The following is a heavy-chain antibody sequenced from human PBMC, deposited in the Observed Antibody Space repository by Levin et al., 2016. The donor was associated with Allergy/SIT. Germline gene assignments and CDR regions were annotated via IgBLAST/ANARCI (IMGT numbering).Heavy chain of an antibody. D-gene: IGHD2-8*01. CDR2: ISAYNGNT. J-gene: IGHJ4*02. CDR1: GYTFTSYG. Sequence: ASVKVSCKASGYTFTSYGISWVRQAPGQGLEWMGWISAYNGNTNYAQKLQGRVTMTTDTSTSTAYMELRSLRSDDTAVYYCARAGHIVLMVYAGAGGYDSDYYFDYWGQGTLVTVSS. CDR3: ARAGHIVLMVYAGAGGYDSDYYFDY. V-gene: IGHV1-18*01.